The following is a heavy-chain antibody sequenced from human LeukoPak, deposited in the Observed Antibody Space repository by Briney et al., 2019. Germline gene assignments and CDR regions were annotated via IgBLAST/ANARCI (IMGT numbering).Heavy chain of an antibody. D-gene: IGHD2-21*02. CDR2: ISGDGGST. V-gene: IGHV3-43*02. CDR3: AKVFWAGAYCGGDCFAAFDI. Sequence: PGGSLRLSCAASGFTFDDYAMHWVRQAPGNGLEWVSLISGDGGSTHYADSVKGRFTISRDNSKNSLYLQMNSLRTEDTALYYSAKVFWAGAYCGGDCFAAFDIWGQGTMVTVSS. J-gene: IGHJ3*02. CDR1: GFTFDDYA.